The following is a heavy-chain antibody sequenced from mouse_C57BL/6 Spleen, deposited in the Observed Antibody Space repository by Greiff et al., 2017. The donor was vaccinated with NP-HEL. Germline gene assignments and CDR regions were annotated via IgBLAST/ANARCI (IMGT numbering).Heavy chain of an antibody. J-gene: IGHJ4*01. Sequence: VKLVESGPELVKPGASVKISCKASGYAFSSSWMNWVKQRPGKGLEWIGRIYPGDGDTNYNGKFKGKATLTADKSSSTAYMQLSSLTSEDSAVYFCARNPPYYGNYDAMDYWGQGTSVTVSS. CDR2: IYPGDGDT. D-gene: IGHD2-10*01. V-gene: IGHV1-82*01. CDR3: ARNPPYYGNYDAMDY. CDR1: GYAFSSSW.